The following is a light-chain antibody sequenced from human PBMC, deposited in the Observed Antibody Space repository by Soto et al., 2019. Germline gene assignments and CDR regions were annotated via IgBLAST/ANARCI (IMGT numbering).Light chain of an antibody. CDR3: QQSYVRPWT. CDR1: QTISTY. J-gene: IGKJ1*01. V-gene: IGKV1-39*01. Sequence: IQMTQSPSSLSASVGDRVTITCRASQTISTYLNWYQQKPGKAPTLLIYASSSLQSGFPSRFSGSGSGTDFTLTITSLQPEDFATYICQQSYVRPWTFGQGTKVEV. CDR2: ASS.